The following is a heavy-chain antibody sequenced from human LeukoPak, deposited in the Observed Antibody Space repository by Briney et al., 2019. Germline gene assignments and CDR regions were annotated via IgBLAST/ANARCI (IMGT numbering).Heavy chain of an antibody. Sequence: ASVKVSCKASGYTFTSYYMHWVRQAPGQGLEWMGIINPSGGSTSYAQKFQGRVTMTRDTSTSSVYMELSSLRSEDTAVYYCARDLYGDYVAYWGQGTLVTVSS. V-gene: IGHV1-46*01. D-gene: IGHD4-17*01. J-gene: IGHJ4*02. CDR1: GYTFTSYY. CDR2: INPSGGST. CDR3: ARDLYGDYVAY.